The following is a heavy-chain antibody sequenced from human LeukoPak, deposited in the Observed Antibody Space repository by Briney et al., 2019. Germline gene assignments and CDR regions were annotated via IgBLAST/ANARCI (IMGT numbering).Heavy chain of an antibody. CDR1: GGSISSSSYY. D-gene: IGHD3-22*01. CDR2: IYYSGST. V-gene: IGHV4-39*07. CDR3: ARRQHYYDSSGSFDY. J-gene: IGHJ4*02. Sequence: SETLSLTCTVSGGSISSSSYYWGWIRQPPGKGLEWIGSIYYSGSTYYNPSLKSRVTISVDTSKNQFSLKLSSVTAADTAVYYCARRQHYYDSSGSFDYWGQGTLVTVSS.